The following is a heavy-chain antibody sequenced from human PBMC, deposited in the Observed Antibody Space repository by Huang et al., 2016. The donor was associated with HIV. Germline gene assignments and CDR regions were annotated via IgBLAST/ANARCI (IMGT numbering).Heavy chain of an antibody. CDR3: ATLPPVNYGRSGGRVRDY. CDR1: GYTFSNYD. V-gene: IGHV1-8*01. CDR2: MNPNSGNT. Sequence: QVQLVQSGAEVKKPGASVKVSCKASGYTFSNYDINWVRQAPGQGLEWMGWMNPNSGNTGYARKVQGRGTMTRSTSISTAYMELSRLRFEDTAVYYCATLPPVNYGRSGGRVRDYWGQGSLVTVSS. J-gene: IGHJ4*02. D-gene: IGHD2-15*01.